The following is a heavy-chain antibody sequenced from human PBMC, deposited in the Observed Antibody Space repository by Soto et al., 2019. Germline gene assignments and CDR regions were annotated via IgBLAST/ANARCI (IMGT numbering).Heavy chain of an antibody. V-gene: IGHV3-21*01. CDR3: ARDPAGSTRPYYYGMDV. J-gene: IGHJ6*02. CDR2: ISSRNSFI. CDR1: GFTFNTYS. Sequence: GGSLRLCCAASGFTFNTYSMNWVRQAPGKGLEWVSFISSRNSFIYYADSVRGRFTISRDNAKNSVFLQMNSLRVEDTAVYYCARDPAGSTRPYYYGMDVWGQGTTVTVSS. D-gene: IGHD2-2*01.